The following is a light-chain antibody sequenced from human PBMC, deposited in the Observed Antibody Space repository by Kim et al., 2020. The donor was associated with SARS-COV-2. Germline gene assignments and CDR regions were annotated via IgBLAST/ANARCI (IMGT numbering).Light chain of an antibody. CDR1: SASIASNY. Sequence: KTVTLSRTGSSASIASNYVQCYQQSPGSAPTTVIYGHNQRPSGVPDRFSGSIDSSSDSASLTISGLTTEDEADYCCQSYDSTTLWVFGGGTQLTVL. CDR3: QSYDSTTLWV. J-gene: IGLJ3*02. V-gene: IGLV6-57*02. CDR2: GHN.